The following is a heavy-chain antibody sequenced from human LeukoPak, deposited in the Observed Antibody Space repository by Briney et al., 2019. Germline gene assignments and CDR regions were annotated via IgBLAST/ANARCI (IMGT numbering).Heavy chain of an antibody. Sequence: PSETLSLTCTVSGGSISSYYWSWIRQPAGQGLEWIGRIYTSGSTNYNPSLKSRVTMSLDTSKNQFSLKLSSVTAADTAVYCCARERITIFGVVKDYFDYWGQGTLVTVSS. CDR2: IYTSGST. V-gene: IGHV4-4*07. D-gene: IGHD3-3*01. CDR1: GGSISSYY. J-gene: IGHJ4*02. CDR3: ARERITIFGVVKDYFDY.